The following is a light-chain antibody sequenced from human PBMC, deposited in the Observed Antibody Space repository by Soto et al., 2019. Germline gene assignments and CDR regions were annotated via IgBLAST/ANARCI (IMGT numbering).Light chain of an antibody. CDR2: AAS. CDR1: QSISSY. Sequence: DIQMTQSPSSLSASVGDRVTITCRASQSISSYLNWYHQKPGKAPKLLIYAASSLHSGVPSRFSGSGSGTDFTLTISSLQPEDFATYYCQQSYSTPITFGQGTRLDIK. J-gene: IGKJ5*01. CDR3: QQSYSTPIT. V-gene: IGKV1-39*01.